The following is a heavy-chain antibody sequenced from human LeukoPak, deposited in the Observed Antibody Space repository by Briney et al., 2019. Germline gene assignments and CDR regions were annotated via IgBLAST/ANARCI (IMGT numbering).Heavy chain of an antibody. CDR3: ARVPYYFDTSGYFLDY. CDR2: ISSSSTYI. Sequence: GGSLRLSCAVSGFTFSKYSVNWVRQAPGKGLEWVSSISSSSTYIHYADSVKGRFTISRDNAKNSLFLQMNSLRAEDTAVYYCARVPYYFDTSGYFLDYWGQGTPVTVSS. V-gene: IGHV3-21*01. D-gene: IGHD3-22*01. CDR1: GFTFSKYS. J-gene: IGHJ4*02.